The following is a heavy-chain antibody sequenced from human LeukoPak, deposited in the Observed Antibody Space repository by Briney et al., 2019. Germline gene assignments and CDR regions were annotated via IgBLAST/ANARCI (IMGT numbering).Heavy chain of an antibody. Sequence: SETLSLTCAVYGGSFSNYYWSWIRQPPGKGLEWIGEIDHSGSTNYKPSLKSRVTISVDTSQNQFSLNLYSVTAADTAVYYCARVDGNLVDYWGQGTLVTVSS. CDR2: IDHSGST. D-gene: IGHD1-14*01. J-gene: IGHJ4*02. CDR3: ARVDGNLVDY. CDR1: GGSFSNYY. V-gene: IGHV4-34*01.